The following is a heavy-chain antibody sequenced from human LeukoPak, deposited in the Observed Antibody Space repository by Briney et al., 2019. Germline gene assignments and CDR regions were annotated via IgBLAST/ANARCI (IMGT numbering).Heavy chain of an antibody. CDR1: GYTFTSYG. J-gene: IGHJ6*03. Sequence: ASVKVSCKASGYTFTSYGISWVRQAPGQGLQWMGWINPNTGGTNYAQKFQGRVTMTRDTSISTAYMELSRLRSDDTAVYYCARNVVVVAATLGYYYYMDVWGKGTTVTVSS. V-gene: IGHV1-2*02. D-gene: IGHD2-15*01. CDR2: INPNTGGT. CDR3: ARNVVVVAATLGYYYYMDV.